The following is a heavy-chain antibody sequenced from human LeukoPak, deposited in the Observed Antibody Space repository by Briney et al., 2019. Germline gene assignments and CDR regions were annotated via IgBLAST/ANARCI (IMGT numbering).Heavy chain of an antibody. CDR2: IYSGGST. Sequence: PGGSLRLSCAASGFTFSSYGMHWVRQAPGMGLEWVSIIYSGGSTYYADSVKGRFTISRDNSKNTLYLQMNSLRAEDTAVYYCARVPVAGTAGNYFDYWGQGTPVTVSS. CDR1: GFTFSSYG. D-gene: IGHD6-19*01. CDR3: ARVPVAGTAGNYFDY. V-gene: IGHV3-53*01. J-gene: IGHJ4*02.